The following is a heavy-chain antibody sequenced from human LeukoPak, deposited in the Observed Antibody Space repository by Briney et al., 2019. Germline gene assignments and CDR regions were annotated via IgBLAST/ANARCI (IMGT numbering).Heavy chain of an antibody. V-gene: IGHV4-59*12. D-gene: IGHD5-18*01. Sequence: PSETLSLTCTVSAGSISSYYWSWIRQPPGKGLEWIGNIYYSGSTNYNPSLKSRVTIAIDTSKKQFSLKLSSVTAADTAVYYCARRKGYSYGFLDYWGQGTLVTVSS. CDR2: IYYSGST. J-gene: IGHJ4*02. CDR3: ARRKGYSYGFLDY. CDR1: AGSISSYY.